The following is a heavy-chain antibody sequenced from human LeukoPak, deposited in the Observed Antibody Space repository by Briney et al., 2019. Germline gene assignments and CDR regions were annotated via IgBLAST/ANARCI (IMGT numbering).Heavy chain of an antibody. J-gene: IGHJ3*01. CDR3: ARARYCTSSSCPPGGFRNVFDV. Sequence: RITTYSPSLKSRVTISIDKSKNQSSLNLNSVTAADTAVYYCARARYCTSSSCPPGGFRNVFDVWGQGTTVTVSS. V-gene: IGHV4-61*02. D-gene: IGHD2-15*01. CDR2: RIT.